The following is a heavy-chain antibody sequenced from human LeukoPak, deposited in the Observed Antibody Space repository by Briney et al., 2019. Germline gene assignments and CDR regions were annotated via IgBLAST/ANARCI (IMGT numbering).Heavy chain of an antibody. V-gene: IGHV5-51*01. CDR3: ARTSWELLAGCAFDI. CDR2: IYPGDSDT. Sequence: GESLKISCKGSGYSFTSYWIGWVRQMPGQGLEWMGIIYPGDSDTRYSPSFQGQVTISADKSISTAYLQWSSLKASDTAMYYCARTSWELLAGCAFDIWGQGTMVTVSS. D-gene: IGHD1-26*01. CDR1: GYSFTSYW. J-gene: IGHJ3*02.